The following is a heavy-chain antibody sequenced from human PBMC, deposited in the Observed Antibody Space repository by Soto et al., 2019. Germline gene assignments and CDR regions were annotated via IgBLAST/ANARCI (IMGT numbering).Heavy chain of an antibody. CDR2: VYYSGDT. J-gene: IGHJ6*02. Sequence: SLTCTVSGGPISSGGYYWSWIRQHPGKGLEWIGFVYYSGDTYYNPSLKSRITISVDTSKNQFSLKLSSVTAADTAVYYCARDRRERVRGVIPVRYYYFGMDVWGQGTTVTVSS. CDR1: GGPISSGGYY. D-gene: IGHD3-10*01. CDR3: ARDRRERVRGVIPVRYYYFGMDV. V-gene: IGHV4-31*03.